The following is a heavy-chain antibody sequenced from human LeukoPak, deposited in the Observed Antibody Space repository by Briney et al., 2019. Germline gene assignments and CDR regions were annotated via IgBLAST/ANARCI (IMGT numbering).Heavy chain of an antibody. V-gene: IGHV3-21*04. J-gene: IGHJ4*02. CDR2: IRSSSSYI. CDR1: GFTFSSYS. CDR3: AKWGCSGGSCYPFDY. D-gene: IGHD2-15*01. Sequence: TGGSLRLSCAASGFTFSSYSMNWVRQAPGKGLEWVSSIRSSSSYIYYADSLKGRFTISRDNAKNSLYLQMNSLRAEDTAVYYCAKWGCSGGSCYPFDYWGQGTLVTVSS.